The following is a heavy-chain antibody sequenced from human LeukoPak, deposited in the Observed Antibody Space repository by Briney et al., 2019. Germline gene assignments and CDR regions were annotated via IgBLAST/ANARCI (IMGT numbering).Heavy chain of an antibody. CDR1: GFTFSDYY. J-gene: IGHJ6*02. Sequence: GGSLRLSCAASGFTFSDYYMSWIRQAPGKGLEWVSYISSSGSTIYYADSVKGRFTISRDNAKNSLYLQMNSLRAEDTAVYYCASHLWFGDRALYYGMDVWGQGTTVTVSS. CDR3: ASHLWFGDRALYYGMDV. D-gene: IGHD3-10*01. CDR2: ISSSGSTI. V-gene: IGHV3-11*01.